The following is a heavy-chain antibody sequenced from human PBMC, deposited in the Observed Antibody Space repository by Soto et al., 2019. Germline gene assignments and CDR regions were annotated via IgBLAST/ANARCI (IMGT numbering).Heavy chain of an antibody. J-gene: IGHJ6*02. CDR1: GFTFSNAC. D-gene: IGHD3-10*01. CDR3: ATTMVRAREGYYSGMDV. CDR2: IKSKTDGGTT. V-gene: IGHV3-15*07. Sequence: ESGGGLVKPGGSLRLSCAASGFTFSNACMNWVRQAPGKGLEWVGRIKSKTDGGTTDYAAPVKGKFTISRDDSKNTLYLQMNSVKPEDTAVYYCATTMVRAREGYYSGMDVWGQGTTVTVSS.